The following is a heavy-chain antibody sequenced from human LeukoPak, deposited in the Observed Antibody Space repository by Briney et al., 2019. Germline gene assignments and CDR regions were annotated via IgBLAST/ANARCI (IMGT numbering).Heavy chain of an antibody. Sequence: PGGSLRLSCAASGFTFSVYGMHWVRQAPGKGLEWVAVISYDGSNKYYADSVKGRFTISRDNSKNTLYLQMNSLRAEDTARYYCAKDGHSWTYPYYFDYWGQGTLVTVSS. D-gene: IGHD3/OR15-3a*01. V-gene: IGHV3-30*18. CDR1: GFTFSVYG. J-gene: IGHJ4*02. CDR3: AKDGHSWTYPYYFDY. CDR2: ISYDGSNK.